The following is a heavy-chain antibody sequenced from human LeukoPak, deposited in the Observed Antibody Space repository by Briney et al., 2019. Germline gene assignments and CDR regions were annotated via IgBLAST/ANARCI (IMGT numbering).Heavy chain of an antibody. D-gene: IGHD4-11*01. V-gene: IGHV3-48*01. CDR3: ASYSNYVDY. Sequence: QPGGSLRLSCAASGFTFSSYSMNWVRQAPGKGLEWVSYISSSSSTIYYADSVKGRFTISRDNAKSSLYLQMNSLRAEDTAVYYCASYSNYVDYWGQGTLVTVSS. CDR1: GFTFSSYS. J-gene: IGHJ4*02. CDR2: ISSSSSTI.